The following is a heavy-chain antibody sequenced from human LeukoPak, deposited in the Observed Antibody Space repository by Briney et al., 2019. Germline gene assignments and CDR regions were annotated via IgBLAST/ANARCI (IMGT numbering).Heavy chain of an antibody. D-gene: IGHD2-15*01. CDR3: AKDYSFSNFN. CDR2: INERGSET. CDR1: GFIFSNHW. Sequence: GGSLRLSCAASGFIFSNHWMTRVRQAPGKGLEWVANINERGSETYYADYVKGRFTISRDNTKKSLFLQLNSLSVEDTAMYYCAKDYSFSNFNWGQGTLVTVSS. V-gene: IGHV3-7*01. J-gene: IGHJ4*02.